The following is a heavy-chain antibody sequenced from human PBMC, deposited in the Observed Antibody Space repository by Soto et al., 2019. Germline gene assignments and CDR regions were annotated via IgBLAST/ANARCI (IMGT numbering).Heavy chain of an antibody. V-gene: IGHV3-30*18. Sequence: QPGGSLRLSCAASGFTFSSYGMNWVRQAPGKGLEWVAVISYDGSNKYYADSVKGRFTISRDNSKNTLSLQMNSLRAEDTAVYYCAKDDGPSHYDSSGYFDYWVQGT. CDR2: ISYDGSNK. J-gene: IGHJ4*02. D-gene: IGHD3-22*01. CDR3: AKDDGPSHYDSSGYFDY. CDR1: GFTFSSYG.